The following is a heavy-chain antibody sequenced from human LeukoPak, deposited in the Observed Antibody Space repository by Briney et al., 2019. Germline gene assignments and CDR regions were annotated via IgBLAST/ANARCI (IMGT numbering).Heavy chain of an antibody. CDR2: ISSSSSYI. CDR3: ARGPSGYHNT. V-gene: IGHV3-21*01. J-gene: IGHJ4*02. D-gene: IGHD5-12*01. CDR1: GFTFSSYS. Sequence: GGTLRLSCAASGFTFSSYSMNWVRQAPGKGLEWVSSISSSSSYIYYADSVKGRFTISRDNAKNSLYLQMNSLRAEDTAVYYCARGPSGYHNTGGQGTLVTVSS.